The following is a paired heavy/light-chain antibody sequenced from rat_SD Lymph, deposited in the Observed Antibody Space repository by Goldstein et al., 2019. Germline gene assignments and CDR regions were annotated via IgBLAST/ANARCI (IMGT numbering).Heavy chain of an antibody. CDR3: TPGRFAY. CDR1: GFTFSTAW. Sequence: EVQVLESGGGLVQPGNSLKLSCATSGFTFSTAWMYWYRQFPEKRLEWVARIKAKSNNYATDYTESVKGRFTISRDDSKSSIYLQMNNLKEEDTAIYYCTPGRFAYWGQGTLVTVSS. CDR2: IKAKSNNYAT. J-gene: IGHJ3*01. D-gene: IGHD1-4*01. V-gene: IGHV6-6*01.
Light chain of an antibody. CDR3: TPGRFAY. CDR2: IKAKSNNYAT. Sequence: EVQVLESGGGLVQPGNSLKLSCATSGFTFSTAWMYWYRQFPEKRLEWVARIKAKSNNYATDYTESVKGRFTISRDDSKSSIYLQMNNLKEEDTAIYYCTPGRFAYWGQGTLVTVSS. V-gene: IGHV6-6*01. J-gene: IGHJ3*01. CDR1: GFTFSTAW.